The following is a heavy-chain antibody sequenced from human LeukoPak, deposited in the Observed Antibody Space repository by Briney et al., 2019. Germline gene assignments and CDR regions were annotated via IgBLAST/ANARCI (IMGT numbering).Heavy chain of an antibody. CDR2: IYYSGST. D-gene: IGHD5-18*01. CDR3: ARGVGGYSYGYAFDI. CDR1: DGSISSYS. V-gene: IGHV4-59*01. J-gene: IGHJ3*02. Sequence: SETLSLTCTVPDGSISSYSWSWVRHPPGKGLEWVGYIYYSGSTNYNPSLKSRVTISADTSKNQVSLRLSSVTAADTAVYYCARGVGGYSYGYAFDIWGQGTMVTVSS.